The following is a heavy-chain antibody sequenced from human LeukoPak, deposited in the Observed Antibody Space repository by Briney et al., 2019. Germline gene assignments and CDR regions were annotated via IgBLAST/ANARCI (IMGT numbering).Heavy chain of an antibody. CDR3: AKERWGGSYEGYFDY. CDR1: GFSISTYW. J-gene: IGHJ4*02. Sequence: PGGSLRLSCAASGFSISTYWIHWVRQAPGKGLVWVSRINPDGSTTYYADSVKGRITISRDNAKNTLYLQMNSLRAEDTAVYYCAKERWGGSYEGYFDYWGQGTLVTVSS. CDR2: INPDGSTT. D-gene: IGHD1-26*01. V-gene: IGHV3-74*01.